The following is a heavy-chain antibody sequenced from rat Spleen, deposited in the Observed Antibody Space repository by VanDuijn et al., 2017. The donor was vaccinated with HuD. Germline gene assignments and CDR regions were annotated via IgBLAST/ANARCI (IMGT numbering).Heavy chain of an antibody. CDR2: ISYDGSST. J-gene: IGHJ2*01. CDR3: ARRHYGYTDYCEY. CDR1: GFTFSDYY. V-gene: IGHV5-29*01. Sequence: EVQLVESDGGLVQPGRSLKLSCAASGFTFSDYYMAWVRQAPTKGLEWVATISYDGSSTYYRDSGKGRFTISRDNAKRTLSLQMNSLRSEDTATYYCARRHYGYTDYCEYWGQGVMVTVSS. D-gene: IGHD1-9*01.